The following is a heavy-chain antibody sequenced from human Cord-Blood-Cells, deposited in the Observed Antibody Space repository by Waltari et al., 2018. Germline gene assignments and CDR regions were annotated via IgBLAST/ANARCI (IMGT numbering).Heavy chain of an antibody. CDR2: FEPEDGET. J-gene: IGHJ6*02. CDR1: GYTLTELS. V-gene: IGHV1-24*01. D-gene: IGHD1-1*01. Sequence: QVQLVQSGAEVKKPGASVKVSCKVSGYTLTELSMHWVRQAPGKGLEWMGGFEPEDGETIYAKKFQGRVTMTEDTATDTAYMELSSLRSEDTAVYYCATETSFLERRYYYGMDVWGQGTTVTVSS. CDR3: ATETSFLERRYYYGMDV.